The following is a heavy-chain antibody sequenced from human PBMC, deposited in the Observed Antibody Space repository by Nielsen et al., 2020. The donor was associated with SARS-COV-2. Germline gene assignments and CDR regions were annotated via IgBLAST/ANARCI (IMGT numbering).Heavy chain of an antibody. Sequence: GESLKISCAASGFTFSNAWMSWVRQAPGKGLEWVGRIKSKTDGGTTDYAAPVKGRFTISRDDSKNTLYLQMNSLKTEDTAVYYCTTAGDYGDYVSLFYFDYWGQGTLVTVSS. D-gene: IGHD4-17*01. V-gene: IGHV3-15*01. CDR2: IKSKTDGGTT. CDR3: TTAGDYGDYVSLFYFDY. J-gene: IGHJ4*02. CDR1: GFTFSNAW.